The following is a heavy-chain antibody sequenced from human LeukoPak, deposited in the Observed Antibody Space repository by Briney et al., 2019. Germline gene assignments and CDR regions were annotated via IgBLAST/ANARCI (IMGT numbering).Heavy chain of an antibody. CDR2: INQDGSEK. J-gene: IGHJ4*02. Sequence: GGSLRLSCAASGFTFSSDWMSWVRQAPGEGLEWVANINQDGSEKYYVESVKGRFTISRDNAKNSLYLQMNSLRAEDTAVYYCARGSKGVYDYVWGSYRPLFDYWGQGTLVTVSS. D-gene: IGHD3-16*02. CDR3: ARGSKGVYDYVWGSYRPLFDY. CDR1: GFTFSSDW. V-gene: IGHV3-7*01.